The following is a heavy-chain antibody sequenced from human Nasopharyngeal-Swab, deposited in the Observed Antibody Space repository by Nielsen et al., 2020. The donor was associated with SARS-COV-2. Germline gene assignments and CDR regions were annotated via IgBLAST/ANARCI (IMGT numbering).Heavy chain of an antibody. D-gene: IGHD1-26*01. V-gene: IGHV1-18*01. J-gene: IGHJ6*04. Sequence: ASVKVSCKASGDTFTSYGISWVRQAPGQGLEWMGWISAYNGNTNYAQKLQGRVTMTTDTSTSTAYMELRSLRSDDTAVYYCARDGGSYYDYYYGMDVWGKGTTVTVSS. CDR1: GDTFTSYG. CDR2: ISAYNGNT. CDR3: ARDGGSYYDYYYGMDV.